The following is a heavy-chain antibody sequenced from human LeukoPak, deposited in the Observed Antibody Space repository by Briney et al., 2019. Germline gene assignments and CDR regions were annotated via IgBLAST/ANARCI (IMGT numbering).Heavy chain of an antibody. CDR3: ATNRQIMILGVVIMPAFDI. Sequence: GALVKVSCKVSGYTLTQLSVHWVRPAPGKGHEWMGGFDVEDGEIIYAQKFQGRVTMTEDTSTDTAYMELSSLRSKDTAVYYCATNRQIMILGVVIMPAFDIWGQGTMVTVSS. CDR1: GYTLTQLS. V-gene: IGHV1-24*01. D-gene: IGHD3-3*01. J-gene: IGHJ3*02. CDR2: FDVEDGEI.